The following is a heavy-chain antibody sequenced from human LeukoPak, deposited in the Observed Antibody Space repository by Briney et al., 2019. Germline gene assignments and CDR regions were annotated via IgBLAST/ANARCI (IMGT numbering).Heavy chain of an antibody. CDR2: INHSGST. D-gene: IGHD1-14*01. Sequence: SETLSLTCQVYGGSFSGYYWSWIRQPPGKGLEWIGEINHSGSTNYNPSLKSRVTISVDTSKNQFSLKLSSVTAADTAVYYCARDDNQAFDIWGQGTMVTVSS. J-gene: IGHJ3*02. CDR3: ARDDNQAFDI. V-gene: IGHV4-34*01. CDR1: GGSFSGYY.